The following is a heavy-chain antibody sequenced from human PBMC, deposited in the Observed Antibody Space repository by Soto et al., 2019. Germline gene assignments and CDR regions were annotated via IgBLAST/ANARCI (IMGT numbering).Heavy chain of an antibody. Sequence: GASVKVSCKASGYSFSFYGINWVRQAPGQGLEWMGWINPSDGNRNFAQKFEDRVTMTTAISTNIVFLELRSLKSDDTALYYCASDRLRGYDSSGFYSWGQGTMVTVSA. V-gene: IGHV1-18*01. CDR3: ASDRLRGYDSSGFYS. CDR1: GYSFSFYG. J-gene: IGHJ4*02. D-gene: IGHD3-22*01. CDR2: INPSDGNR.